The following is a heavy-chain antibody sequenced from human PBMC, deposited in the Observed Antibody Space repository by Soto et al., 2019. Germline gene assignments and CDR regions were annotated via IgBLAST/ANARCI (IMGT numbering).Heavy chain of an antibody. V-gene: IGHV5-51*01. J-gene: IGHJ5*02. CDR2: IYPGDSDT. D-gene: IGHD6-13*01. CDR1: GYSFTSYW. Sequence: GESLKISCKGSGYSFTSYWIGWVRQMPGKGLEWMGIIYPGDSDTRYSPSFQGQVTISADKSISTAYLQWSSLKASDTAMYYCARLHSSSWYAAPGWFDPWGQGTLVTVSS. CDR3: ARLHSSSWYAAPGWFDP.